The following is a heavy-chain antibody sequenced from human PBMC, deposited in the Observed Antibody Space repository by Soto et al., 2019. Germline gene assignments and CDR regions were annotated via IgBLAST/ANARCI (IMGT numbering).Heavy chain of an antibody. D-gene: IGHD3-10*01. J-gene: IGHJ6*02. CDR3: VVNYYGSGNDYYYYYGMDV. Sequence: ASVKVSCKVSGYTLTELSMHWVRQAPGKGLEWMGGFDPEDGETIYAQKFQGRVTMTEDTSTDTAYMELSSLRSEDTAVYYCVVNYYGSGNDYYYYYGMDVWGQGTTVTVSS. CDR2: FDPEDGET. V-gene: IGHV1-24*01. CDR1: GYTLTELS.